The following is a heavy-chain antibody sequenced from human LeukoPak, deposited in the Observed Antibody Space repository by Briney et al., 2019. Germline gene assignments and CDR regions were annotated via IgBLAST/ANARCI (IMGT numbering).Heavy chain of an antibody. D-gene: IGHD6-13*01. CDR1: GFTFSDYY. CDR3: ARGPTYSSSWYRAFDI. CDR2: ISSSGSTI. J-gene: IGHJ3*02. Sequence: GGSLRLSCAASGFTFSDYYMSWIRQAPGKGLEWVSYISSSGSTIYYADSVKGRFTISRDNAKNSLYLQMNSLRAEDTAVYYCARGPTYSSSWYRAFDIWGQGTMVTVSS. V-gene: IGHV3-11*01.